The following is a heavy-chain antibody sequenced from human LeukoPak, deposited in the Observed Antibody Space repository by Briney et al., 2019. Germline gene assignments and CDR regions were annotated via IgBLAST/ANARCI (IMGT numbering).Heavy chain of an antibody. Sequence: ASVKVSCKASGYTFTSYYMHWVRQAPGQGLEWMGIINPSGGSTSYAQKFQGRVTMTRDTSTSTVYMELSSLRSEDTALYYCARPGRRDNYGSGGRGAFDIWGQGTMVTVSS. J-gene: IGHJ3*02. CDR2: INPSGGST. CDR3: ARPGRRDNYGSGGRGAFDI. CDR1: GYTFTSYY. D-gene: IGHD3-10*01. V-gene: IGHV1-46*01.